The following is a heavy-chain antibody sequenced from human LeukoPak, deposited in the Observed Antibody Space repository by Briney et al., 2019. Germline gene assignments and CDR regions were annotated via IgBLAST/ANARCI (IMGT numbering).Heavy chain of an antibody. CDR3: ARAYYGSGSSSANFDY. V-gene: IGHV1-46*01. CDR2: INPSGGST. D-gene: IGHD3-10*01. J-gene: IGHJ4*02. Sequence: ASVKVSCKASGYTFTSYYMHWVRQAPGQGLEWMGIINPSGGSTSYAQKFQGRVTITADESTSTAYMELSSLRSEDTAVYYCARAYYGSGSSSANFDYWGQGTLVTVSS. CDR1: GYTFTSYY.